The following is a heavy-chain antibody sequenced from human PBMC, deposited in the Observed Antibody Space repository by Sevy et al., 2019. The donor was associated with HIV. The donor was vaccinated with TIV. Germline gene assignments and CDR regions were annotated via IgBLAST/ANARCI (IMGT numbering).Heavy chain of an antibody. CDR3: SMEDGYNYFDY. J-gene: IGHJ4*02. V-gene: IGHV3-15*07. D-gene: IGHD5-12*01. CDR1: GFTLNKAW. Sequence: GGFLRLSCAASGFTLNKAWMNWVRQAPGKGLEWVGRIKSETDGGTTDYAEPVKGRFSISRDDSKNTLYLQMNSLKIEDTAVYYCSMEDGYNYFDYWGQGALVTVSS. CDR2: IKSETDGGTT.